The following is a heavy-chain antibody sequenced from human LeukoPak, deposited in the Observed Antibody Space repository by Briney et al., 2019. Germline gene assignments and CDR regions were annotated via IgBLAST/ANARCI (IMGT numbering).Heavy chain of an antibody. CDR3: ARSFSPNYYDLLDY. D-gene: IGHD3-22*01. Sequence: SETLSLTCTVSGGSISTYYWSWIRQPPGKGLEWIGYIYYSGSTNYNPSLKSRVTISLDTSKNQFSLKLNSVTAADTAMYYCARSFSPNYYDLLDYWGRGTLVTVSS. CDR1: GGSISTYY. V-gene: IGHV4-59*01. J-gene: IGHJ4*02. CDR2: IYYSGST.